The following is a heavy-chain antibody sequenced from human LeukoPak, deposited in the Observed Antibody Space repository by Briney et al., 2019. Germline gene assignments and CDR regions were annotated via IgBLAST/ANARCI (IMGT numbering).Heavy chain of an antibody. D-gene: IGHD3-9*01. J-gene: IGHJ6*03. V-gene: IGHV4-38-2*01. CDR2: IYHSGST. CDR3: ASDFDLIGLLDSHYYYMDV. CDR1: GLSIISDYY. Sequence: SETLSLTCVVSGLSIISDYYWGWIRQSPGKGLEWIGSIYHSGSTSYNPSLKSRVTISLDTSKDQFSLKLTSVTAAYTAVYYCASDFDLIGLLDSHYYYMDVWGKGTTVTVSS.